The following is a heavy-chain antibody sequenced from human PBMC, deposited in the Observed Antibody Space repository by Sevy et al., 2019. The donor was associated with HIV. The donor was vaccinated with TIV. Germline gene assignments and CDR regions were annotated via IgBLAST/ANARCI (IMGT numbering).Heavy chain of an antibody. CDR2: INQDATAN. V-gene: IGHV3-7*01. Sequence: GGSLRLFCVASGFKFNSYWMLWVRQAPGKGLEWVANINQDATANFYADAMRGRFIISRVNVRNSVSLQMNILRVEDAALYYCVRAIATVDSFWGQGTLVTVSS. CDR3: VRAIATVDSF. CDR1: GFKFNSYW. D-gene: IGHD6-13*01. J-gene: IGHJ4*02.